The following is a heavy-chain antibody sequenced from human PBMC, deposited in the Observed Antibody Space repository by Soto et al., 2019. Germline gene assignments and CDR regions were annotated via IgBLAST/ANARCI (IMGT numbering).Heavy chain of an antibody. CDR1: GYSFTSYS. CDR3: GRDFGSGHADV. D-gene: IGHD1-26*01. Sequence: GESLKISCKGSGYSFTSYSITWVRQMPGKGLEWMGRIDPSDSYTTYNPSLKGHVILSVDKSVNTAYVQWTSLRASDTAIYFCGRDFGSGHADVWGQGTLVTVSS. J-gene: IGHJ1*01. V-gene: IGHV5-10-1*01. CDR2: IDPSDSYT.